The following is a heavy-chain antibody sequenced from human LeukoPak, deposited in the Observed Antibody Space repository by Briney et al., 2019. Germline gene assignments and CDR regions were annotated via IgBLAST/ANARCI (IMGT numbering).Heavy chain of an antibody. V-gene: IGHV3-7*02. CDR2: IKQDGSEK. CDR1: GFTFSDYW. J-gene: IGHJ6*01. D-gene: IGHD2-21*02. Sequence: GGSVRLSCAASGFTFSDYWMSWVSQAPGKGLEWVANIKQDGSEKYYVDSVKGRFTISRDNTKNSLHLQMSSLRAEDTAVYHCMMSLTAHYYYGMDVWGERTAVTVSS. CDR3: MMSLTAHYYYGMDV.